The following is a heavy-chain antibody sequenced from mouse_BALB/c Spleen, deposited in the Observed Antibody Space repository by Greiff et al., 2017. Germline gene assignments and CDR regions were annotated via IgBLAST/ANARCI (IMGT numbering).Heavy chain of an antibody. V-gene: IGHV2-2*02. CDR3: ARTGTGSYYFDY. J-gene: IGHJ2*01. D-gene: IGHD4-1*01. CDR2: ISSGGST. Sequence: QVQLQQSGPGLVQPSQSLSITCTVSGFSLTSYGVHWVRQSPGKGLEWLGVISSGGSTDYNAAFISRLSISKDNSKSQVFFKMNSLQANDTAIYYCARTGTGSYYFDYWGQGTTLTVAS. CDR1: GFSLTSYG.